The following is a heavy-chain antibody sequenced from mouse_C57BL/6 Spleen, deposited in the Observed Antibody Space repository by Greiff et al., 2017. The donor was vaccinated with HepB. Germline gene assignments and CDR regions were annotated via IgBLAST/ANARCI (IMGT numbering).Heavy chain of an antibody. CDR1: GYTFTSYW. CDR2: IHPSDSDT. J-gene: IGHJ4*01. Sequence: VQLQQPGAELVKPGASVKVSCKASGYTFTSYWMHWVKPRPGPGLEWIGRIHPSDSDTNYNQKFKGKATLTVDESSSTAYMQLSSLTSEDSAVYYCAVHYYGSGAYYYAMDYWGQGTSVTVSS. V-gene: IGHV1-74*01. D-gene: IGHD1-1*01. CDR3: AVHYYGSGAYYYAMDY.